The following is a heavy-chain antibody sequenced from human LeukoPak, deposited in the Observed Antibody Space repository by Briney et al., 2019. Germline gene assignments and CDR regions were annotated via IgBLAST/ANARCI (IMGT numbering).Heavy chain of an antibody. CDR2: ISSSGSTI. Sequence: GGSLRLSCAASGFTFSTYSMNWVRQAPEKGLEYISFISSSGSTIFYADSLKGRFSNSRDNANSSLYLQMNSLRAEDTAVYYCANPLLTPELQSVRYYGMDVWGQGTTVTVSS. CDR1: GFTFSTYS. V-gene: IGHV3-48*01. CDR3: ANPLLTPELQSVRYYGMDV. D-gene: IGHD1-7*01. J-gene: IGHJ6*02.